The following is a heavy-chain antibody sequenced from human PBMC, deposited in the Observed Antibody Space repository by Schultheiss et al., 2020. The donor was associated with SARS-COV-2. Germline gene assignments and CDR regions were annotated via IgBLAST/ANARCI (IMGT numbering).Heavy chain of an antibody. J-gene: IGHJ4*02. V-gene: IGHV1-18*01. D-gene: IGHD3-10*01. CDR2: ISAYNGNT. CDR3: VTGGFGELHIDY. CDR1: GYTFTSYG. Sequence: ASVKVSCKASGYTFTSYGISWVRQAPGQGLEWMGWISAYNGNTNYAQKLQGRVTITADESTSTAYMELSSLRSEDTAVYYCVTGGFGELHIDYWGQGTLVTVSS.